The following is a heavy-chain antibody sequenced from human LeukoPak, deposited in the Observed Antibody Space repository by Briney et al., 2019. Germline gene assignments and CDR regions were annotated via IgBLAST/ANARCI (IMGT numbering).Heavy chain of an antibody. CDR2: IYTSGST. D-gene: IGHD4-17*01. CDR1: GGSISSYY. CDR3: ARGNYGDYVLDY. Sequence: SETLSLTCTVSGGSISSYYWSWIRQPAGKGLEWIGRIYTSGSTNYNPSLKSRVAISVDTSKNQSSLKLSYVTAADTAVYYCARGNYGDYVLDYWGQGTLVTVSS. V-gene: IGHV4-4*07. J-gene: IGHJ4*02.